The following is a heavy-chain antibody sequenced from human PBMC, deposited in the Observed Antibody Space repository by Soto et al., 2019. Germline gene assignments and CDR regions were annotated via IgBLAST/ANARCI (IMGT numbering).Heavy chain of an antibody. CDR2: IFHTGST. V-gene: IGHV4-30-4*08. CDR1: GASISSGDYS. CDR3: ATTCFDSSAYYYFDY. D-gene: IGHD3-22*01. Sequence: SETLSLTCTVSGASISSGDYSWSWIRQSPGKGLEWIGYIFHTGSTSYNPSLKSRLSISVATSKNQFSLRLSSLTAADTAVYSCATTCFDSSAYYYFDYWGQGSLVTVSS. J-gene: IGHJ4*02.